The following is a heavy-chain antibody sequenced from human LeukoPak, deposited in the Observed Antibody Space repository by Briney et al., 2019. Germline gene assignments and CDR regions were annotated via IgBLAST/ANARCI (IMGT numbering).Heavy chain of an antibody. D-gene: IGHD1-14*01. CDR1: GGSFSGYY. CDR2: INHSGST. CDR3: ARGRRKVNWFDP. J-gene: IGHJ5*02. Sequence: SETLSLTCAVYGGSFSGYYWSWIRQPPGKGLEWIGEINHSGSTNYNPSLKSRATISVDTSKNQFSLKPSSVTAADTAVYYCARGRRKVNWFDPWGQGTLVTVSP. V-gene: IGHV4-34*01.